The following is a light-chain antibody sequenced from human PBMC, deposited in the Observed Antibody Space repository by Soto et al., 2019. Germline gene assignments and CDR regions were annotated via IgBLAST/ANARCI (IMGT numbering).Light chain of an antibody. CDR2: SAS. CDR1: QSVSSN. Sequence: ELVLTQSPATLSVSPGETATLSCRASQSVSSNLAWYQQKPGQAPRLLIYSASTRATGVPGRFSGNGSGTEFTLTISSLQSEDFAVYYCQQYNNWPTWTFGQGTKVEIK. V-gene: IGKV3-15*01. J-gene: IGKJ1*01. CDR3: QQYNNWPTWT.